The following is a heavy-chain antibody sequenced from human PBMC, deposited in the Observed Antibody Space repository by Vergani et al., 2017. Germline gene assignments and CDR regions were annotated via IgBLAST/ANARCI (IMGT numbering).Heavy chain of an antibody. CDR3: AKRAADPNNYGMDV. J-gene: IGHJ6*02. CDR1: GFTFSSYG. V-gene: IGHV3-30*02. CDR2: IRDDGSTK. D-gene: IGHD6-25*01. Sequence: QVQLVESGGGVVKPGGSLRLSCAASGFTFSSYGMHWVRQAPGKGLEWVAFIRDDGSTKYYADSVKGRFTISRDNSKNTLYLQMNSLRAEGTAVYYCAKRAADPNNYGMDVWGQGTTVTVCS.